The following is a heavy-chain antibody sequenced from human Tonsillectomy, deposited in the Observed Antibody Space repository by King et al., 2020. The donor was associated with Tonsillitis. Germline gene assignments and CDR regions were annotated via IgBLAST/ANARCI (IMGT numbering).Heavy chain of an antibody. V-gene: IGHV3-64D*06. CDR3: VKDRTIAAADPDGFDI. CDR2: MSSNGRST. J-gene: IGHJ3*02. Sequence: QLVESGGGLVQPGGSLRLSCSASGFTFSNYAMHWVRQAPGKGLEYVSAMSSNGRSTYYADSVKGRFTISRDNSKNTLYLQMSSLRVEDTAVYYCVKDRTIAAADPDGFDIWGQGTMVTVSS. D-gene: IGHD6-13*01. CDR1: GFTFSNYA.